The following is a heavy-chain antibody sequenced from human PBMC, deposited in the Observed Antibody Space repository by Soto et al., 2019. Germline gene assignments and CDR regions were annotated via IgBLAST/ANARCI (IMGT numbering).Heavy chain of an antibody. J-gene: IGHJ6*02. CDR3: VMVDNYVTPTPQDV. D-gene: IGHD3-16*01. CDR2: ISPYTGNT. CDR1: GYIFVNYG. V-gene: IGHV1-18*01. Sequence: QVQLVQSGDEVKKPGASVKVSCKASGYIFVNYGIAWVRQAPGQGLEWMGWISPYTGNTHSATKVQGGLTLPTDTSTSTAYMDLGSLTSDDTAVYYCVMVDNYVTPTPQDVWGQGTTVTVSS.